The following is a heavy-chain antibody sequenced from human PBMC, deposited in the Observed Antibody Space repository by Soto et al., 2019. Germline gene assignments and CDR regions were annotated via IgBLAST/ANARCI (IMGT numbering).Heavy chain of an antibody. V-gene: IGHV5-51*01. CDR1: GYSFAGYW. D-gene: IGHD3-10*01. Sequence: GESLKISCKGSGYSFAGYWIGWVRQIPGKGLDWMGVIYPGDSDTRYSPSFHGQVTISADKSISTAYLQWSSLKASDTALYFCARLPGVSGVFDGFNVWGQGTMVTVSS. CDR3: ARLPGVSGVFDGFNV. J-gene: IGHJ3*01. CDR2: IYPGDSDT.